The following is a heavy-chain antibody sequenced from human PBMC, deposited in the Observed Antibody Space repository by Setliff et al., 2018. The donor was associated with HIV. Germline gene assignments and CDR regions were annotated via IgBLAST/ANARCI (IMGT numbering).Heavy chain of an antibody. J-gene: IGHJ6*04. CDR1: GHTFTNYD. Sequence: ASVKVSCKPSGHTFTNYDIHWMRRATGQGLEWMGWMNPNSGVSGYALKFHDRVTMTRDTSITTAYMELSSLTSEDTAVYWCASGKGVGGVIITGGLDVWGKGTTVTVSS. CDR2: MNPNSGVS. CDR3: ASGKGVGGVIITGGLDV. V-gene: IGHV1-8*01. D-gene: IGHD3-10*01.